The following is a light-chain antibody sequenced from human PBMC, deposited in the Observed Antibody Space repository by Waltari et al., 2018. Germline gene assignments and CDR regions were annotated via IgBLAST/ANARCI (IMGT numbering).Light chain of an antibody. V-gene: IGKV1-9*01. J-gene: IGKJ3*01. CDR1: QDINSY. Sequence: DIQLTQSPSFLSASVGDRVTITCRASQDINSYLAWYQQKPGKAPKLLIYAASTVQTVGPSRFSGSEAETEFTLTISSLQPEDFATYYCQQLNSYPFTFGPGTKVAIK. CDR3: QQLNSYPFT. CDR2: AAS.